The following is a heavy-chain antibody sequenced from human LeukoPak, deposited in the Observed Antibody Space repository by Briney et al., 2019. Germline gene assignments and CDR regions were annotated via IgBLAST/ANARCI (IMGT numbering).Heavy chain of an antibody. J-gene: IGHJ6*03. CDR2: ITPMYGTT. V-gene: IGHV1-69*13. CDR3: AREEAYYYYMDV. CDR1: GGTFSSYA. Sequence: SVKVSCKASGGTFSSYAINWVRQAPGQGPEWMGGITPMYGTTNYARKFQGRVTITADESTSTAYMELTSLRSEDTAVYYCAREEAYYYYMDVWGKGTTVTVSS.